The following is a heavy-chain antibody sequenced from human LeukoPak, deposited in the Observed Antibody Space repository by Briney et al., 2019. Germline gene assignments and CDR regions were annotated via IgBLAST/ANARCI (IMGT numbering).Heavy chain of an antibody. Sequence: GASVKVSCKASGGTFSSYAISWVRQAPGQGLEWMGRIIPILGIANYAQKFQGRVTTTADKSTSTAYMELSSLRSEDTAVYYCARAPPPPAFGSAPGWSAPGGKETWVTVSS. D-gene: IGHD3-3*01. CDR3: ARAPPPPAFGSAPGWSAP. J-gene: IGHJ5*02. CDR2: IIPILGIA. V-gene: IGHV1-69*04. CDR1: GGTFSSYA.